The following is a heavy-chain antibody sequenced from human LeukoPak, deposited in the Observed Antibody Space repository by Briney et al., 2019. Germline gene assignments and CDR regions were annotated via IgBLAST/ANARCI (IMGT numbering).Heavy chain of an antibody. CDR3: AKGSYYDSSGSFYFDY. D-gene: IGHD3-22*01. J-gene: IGHJ4*02. CDR2: ISGSGDNT. Sequence: GGSLRLSCAASGFTFSSYAMSWDRQAPGRGLEWVSGISGSGDNTYYADSVKGRFTISRDNSKNTLYVQVNSLGTEDTAAYYCAKGSYYDSSGSFYFDYWGQGTLVTVSS. CDR1: GFTFSSYA. V-gene: IGHV3-23*01.